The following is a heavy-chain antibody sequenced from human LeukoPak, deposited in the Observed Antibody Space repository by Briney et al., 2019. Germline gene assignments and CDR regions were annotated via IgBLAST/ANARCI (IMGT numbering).Heavy chain of an antibody. CDR3: ASGLRDSSGWVDY. CDR1: GGTFSSYA. V-gene: IGHV1-69*04. Sequence: SVKVSCEASGGTFSSYAISWVRQAPGQGLEWMGRIIPILGIANYAQKFQGRVTITADKSTSTAYMELSSLRSEDTAVYYCASGLRDSSGWVDYWGQGTLVTVSS. J-gene: IGHJ4*02. CDR2: IIPILGIA. D-gene: IGHD6-19*01.